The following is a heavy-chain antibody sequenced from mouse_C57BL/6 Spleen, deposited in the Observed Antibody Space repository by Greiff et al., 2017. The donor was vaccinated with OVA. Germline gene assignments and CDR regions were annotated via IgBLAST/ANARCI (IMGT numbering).Heavy chain of an antibody. V-gene: IGHV1-42*01. CDR1: GYSFTGYY. CDR2: INPSTGGT. Sequence: VQLQQSGPELVKPGASVKISCKASGYSFTGYYMNWVKQSPEKSLEWIGEINPSTGGTTYNQKFKAKATLTVDKSSSTAYMQLKSLTSEDSAVYYCAREERNFDVWGTGTTVTVSS. CDR3: AREERNFDV. J-gene: IGHJ1*03.